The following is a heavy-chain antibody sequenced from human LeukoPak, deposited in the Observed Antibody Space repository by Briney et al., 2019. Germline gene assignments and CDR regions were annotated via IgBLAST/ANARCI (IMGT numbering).Heavy chain of an antibody. CDR2: IYHSGST. CDR3: ARERSVVDY. D-gene: IGHD2-15*01. CDR1: GYSISSGYY. Sequence: PSETLSLTCTVSGYSISSGYYWGWIRPPPGKGLEWIGSIYHSGSTYYNPSLKSRVTISVDTSKNQFSLRLSSVTAADTAVYYCARERSVVDYWGQGTLVTVSS. J-gene: IGHJ4*02. V-gene: IGHV4-38-2*02.